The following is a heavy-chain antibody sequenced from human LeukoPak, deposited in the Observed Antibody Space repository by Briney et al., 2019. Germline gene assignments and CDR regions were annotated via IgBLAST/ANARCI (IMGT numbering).Heavy chain of an antibody. D-gene: IGHD3-9*01. CDR2: IRYVGSKK. CDR1: GFTFSSDG. V-gene: IGHV3-30*02. J-gene: IGHJ6*03. Sequence: GGSLRLSCAASGFTFSSDGMHWGRQAPGKGLGWVAFIRYVGSKKYYADSVKGEFIISRDNSKNTLYLQIDSLRAEDTAVYYCAKDGILRYFDWLLPAGRSPYPRGYYMDVWGKGTTVTISS. CDR3: AKDGILRYFDWLLPAGRSPYPRGYYMDV.